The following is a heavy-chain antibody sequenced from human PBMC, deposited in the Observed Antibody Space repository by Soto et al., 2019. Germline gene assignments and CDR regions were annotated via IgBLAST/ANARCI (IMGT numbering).Heavy chain of an antibody. CDR1: GFSLSTSGVG. Sequence: QITLKESGPTLVKPTQTLTLTCTFSGFSLSTSGVGVGWIRQPPGKALEWLALIYWNDDKRYSPSLKSRLTIPKDTSKNQVVLTMTNMDPVDTATYYCAIPDIAAAGRYYYYYGMDVWGQGTTVTVSS. D-gene: IGHD6-13*01. CDR3: AIPDIAAAGRYYYYYGMDV. V-gene: IGHV2-5*01. CDR2: IYWNDDK. J-gene: IGHJ6*02.